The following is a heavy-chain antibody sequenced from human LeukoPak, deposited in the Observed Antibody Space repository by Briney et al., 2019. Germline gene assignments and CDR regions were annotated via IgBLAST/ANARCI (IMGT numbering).Heavy chain of an antibody. J-gene: IGHJ4*02. CDR3: ARDPLGYDILTGYTPRYFDY. V-gene: IGHV3-48*03. D-gene: IGHD3-9*01. CDR1: GFTFSSYE. Sequence: LPGGSLRLSCAASGFTFSSYEMNWVRQAPGKGLEWVSYISGSGSTIYYADSVKGRFTISRDNAKNSLYLQMNSLRAEDTAVYYCARDPLGYDILTGYTPRYFDYWGQGTLVTVSS. CDR2: ISGSGSTI.